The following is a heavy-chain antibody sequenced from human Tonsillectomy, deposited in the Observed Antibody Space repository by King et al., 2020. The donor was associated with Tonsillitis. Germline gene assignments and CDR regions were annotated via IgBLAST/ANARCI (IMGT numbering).Heavy chain of an antibody. D-gene: IGHD1-14*01. CDR2: IKTDGSST. Sequence: VQLVESGGGLVQPGGSLRLSCVASGFTFSDYYMHWVRQAPGKGPVWGGRIKTDGSSTTYADSVKGRFTISRDNAKNTLYLQMNGLRAEDTAVYYCVRDQVSAWGQGTKVTVSS. CDR3: VRDQVSA. J-gene: IGHJ3*01. V-gene: IGHV3-74*03. CDR1: GFTFSDYY.